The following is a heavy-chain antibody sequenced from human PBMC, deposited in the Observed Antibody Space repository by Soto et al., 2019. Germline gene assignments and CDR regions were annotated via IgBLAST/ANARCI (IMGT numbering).Heavy chain of an antibody. Sequence: GGSLRLSCAASGFTFSSYAMSWVRQAPGKGLEWVSAISGSGGSTYYADSVKGRFTISRDNSKNTLYLQMNSLRAEDTAVYYCARDGATDTAILGGGYYYYGMDVWGQGTTVTVSS. CDR3: ARDGATDTAILGGGYYYYGMDV. CDR1: GFTFSSYA. V-gene: IGHV3-23*01. J-gene: IGHJ6*02. D-gene: IGHD5-18*01. CDR2: ISGSGGST.